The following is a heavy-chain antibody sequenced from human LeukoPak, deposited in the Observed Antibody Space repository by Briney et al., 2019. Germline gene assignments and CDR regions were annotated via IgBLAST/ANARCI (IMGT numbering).Heavy chain of an antibody. CDR3: ARSAPATAITDY. D-gene: IGHD2-2*02. V-gene: IGHV3-21*01. CDR2: ISDGGTYK. Sequence: PGGSLRLSCAASGFTLRTYSMNWVRQAPGKGLERVSSISDGGTYKYYADSVKGRFTISRDSAKNSLYLQMNSLSAEDTAVYYCARSAPATAITDYWGQGTLVTVSS. CDR1: GFTLRTYS. J-gene: IGHJ4*02.